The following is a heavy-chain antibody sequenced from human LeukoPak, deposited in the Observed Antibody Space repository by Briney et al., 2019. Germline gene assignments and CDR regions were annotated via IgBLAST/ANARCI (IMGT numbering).Heavy chain of an antibody. J-gene: IGHJ4*02. CDR1: GYTFTSYG. V-gene: IGHV1-18*01. D-gene: IGHD3-22*01. CDR2: ISAYNGNT. CDR3: ARAWDYYDSSGYFVFDY. Sequence: GASVKVSCKASGYTFTSYGISWVRQAPGQGLEWMGWISAYNGNTNYAQKLQGRVTMTTDTSTSTAYLELRSLRSDDTAVYYCARAWDYYDSSGYFVFDYWGQGTLVTVSS.